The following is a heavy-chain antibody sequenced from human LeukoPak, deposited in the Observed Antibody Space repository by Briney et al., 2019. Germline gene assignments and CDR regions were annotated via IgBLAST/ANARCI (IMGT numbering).Heavy chain of an antibody. CDR2: IRGSGGST. Sequence: GGSLRLSCAVSGFTFSSYAMSWVSPAPRKGLEWVSAIRGSGGSTYYSDYVKGRFTSSRDNSKNTMYLQMNSLRAEDTAVYYCAKDPVPHCSSTSCWGGYWGQGTLVTVSS. V-gene: IGHV3-23*01. CDR3: AKDPVPHCSSTSCWGGY. J-gene: IGHJ4*02. D-gene: IGHD2-2*01. CDR1: GFTFSSYA.